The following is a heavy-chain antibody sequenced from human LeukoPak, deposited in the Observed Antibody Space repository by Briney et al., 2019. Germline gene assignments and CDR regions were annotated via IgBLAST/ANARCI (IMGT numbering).Heavy chain of an antibody. V-gene: IGHV3-11*04. J-gene: IGHJ6*03. CDR2: ISSSGSTI. CDR1: GFTFSDYY. CDR3: ARHSQSTVTYFYYYYYMDV. Sequence: GGSLRLSCAASGFTFSDYYMSWIRQAPGKGLEWVSYISSSGSTIYYADSVKGRFTISRDNAKNSLYLQMNSLRAEDTAVYYCARHSQSTVTYFYYYYYMDVWGKGTTVTVSS. D-gene: IGHD4-17*01.